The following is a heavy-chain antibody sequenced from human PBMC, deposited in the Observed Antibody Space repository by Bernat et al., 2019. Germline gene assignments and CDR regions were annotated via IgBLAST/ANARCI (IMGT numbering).Heavy chain of an antibody. CDR1: GFTFSSYT. V-gene: IGHV3-21*01. Sequence: EVQLVESGGGLVKPGGSLRPPCAASGFTFSSYTMNWFRQAPGKGLEWVSSISSSSSYIYYADSVKGRFTISRDNAKNSLYLQMNSLRAEDTAVYYCARDPYGDYVFDPWGQGTLVTVSS. CDR3: ARDPYGDYVFDP. D-gene: IGHD4-17*01. J-gene: IGHJ5*02. CDR2: ISSSSSYI.